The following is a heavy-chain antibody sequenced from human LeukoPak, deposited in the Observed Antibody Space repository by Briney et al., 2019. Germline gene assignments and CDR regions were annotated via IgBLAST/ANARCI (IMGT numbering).Heavy chain of an antibody. J-gene: IGHJ1*01. D-gene: IGHD3-16*02. Sequence: PGGSLRLSCAASGFTFSSYEMNWVRQAPGKGLEWVSYISSSGSTIYYADSVKGRFTISRDNAKNSLYLQMNSLRAEDTAVYYCGAYYDYVWGSYRPHWGQGTLVTVSS. CDR3: GAYYDYVWGSYRPH. CDR2: ISSSGSTI. CDR1: GFTFSSYE. V-gene: IGHV3-48*03.